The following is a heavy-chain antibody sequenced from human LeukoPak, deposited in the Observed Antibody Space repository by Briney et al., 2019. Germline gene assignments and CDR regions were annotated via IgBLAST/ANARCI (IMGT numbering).Heavy chain of an antibody. J-gene: IGHJ6*02. CDR1: EYTFTAYY. Sequence: ASVKVSCKASEYTFTAYYVHWVRQAPGQGLEWMGWISAYNGNTNYAQKLQGRVTMTTDTSTSTAYMELRSLRSDDTAVYYCARDITGAAADTLYYYGMDVWGQGTTVTVSS. CDR3: ARDITGAAADTLYYYGMDV. CDR2: ISAYNGNT. D-gene: IGHD6-13*01. V-gene: IGHV1-18*04.